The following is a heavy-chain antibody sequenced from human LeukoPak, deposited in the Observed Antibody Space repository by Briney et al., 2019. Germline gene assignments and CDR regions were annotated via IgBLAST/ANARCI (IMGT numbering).Heavy chain of an antibody. CDR3: ARDGSISALDAFDI. Sequence: PGGSPRLSCAASGFTVSSNYMSWVRQAPGKGLEWVSVIYSGGRTYYADSVKGRFTISRDNSKNTLYLQMNSLRAEDTAVYYCARDGSISALDAFDIWGQGTMVTVSS. V-gene: IGHV3-53*01. CDR1: GFTVSSNY. J-gene: IGHJ3*02. D-gene: IGHD1-14*01. CDR2: IYSGGRT.